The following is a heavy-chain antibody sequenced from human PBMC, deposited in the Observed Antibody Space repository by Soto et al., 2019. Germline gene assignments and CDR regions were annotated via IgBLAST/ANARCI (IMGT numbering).Heavy chain of an antibody. J-gene: IGHJ6*02. V-gene: IGHV4-34*01. CDR3: ARGVYCSSTSCCWGMDV. D-gene: IGHD2-2*01. CDR2: MNHGGTT. CDR1: GGSFSGYY. Sequence: PSETLSLTCAVYGGSFSGYYWSWIRQPPGKGLEWIGEMNHGGTTNYNPSLKSRVTLSVDTSKNQFSLKLNSVTAADTAVYYCARGVYCSSTSCCWGMDVWGQGTTVTVSS.